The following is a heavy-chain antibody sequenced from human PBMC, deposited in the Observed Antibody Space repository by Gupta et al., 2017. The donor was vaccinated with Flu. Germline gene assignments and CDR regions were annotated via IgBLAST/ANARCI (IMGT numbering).Heavy chain of an antibody. D-gene: IGHD2-2*01. J-gene: IGHJ4*02. Sequence: EVHFLESGGGFVQPGGSLRLSCAASGFTFSVYSLSWVRQAPGKGLEWVSAINPGGVSTSYADSVKGRFTISRDNPRNTPYLQMDSLRAEDTAIYYCAQIPATQQKGDYWGQGTLVPVSS. CDR2: INPGGVST. V-gene: IGHV3-23*01. CDR3: AQIPATQQKGDY. CDR1: GFTFSVYS.